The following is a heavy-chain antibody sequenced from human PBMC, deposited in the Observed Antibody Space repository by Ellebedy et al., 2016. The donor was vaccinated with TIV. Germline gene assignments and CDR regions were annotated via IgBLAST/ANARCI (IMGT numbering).Heavy chain of an antibody. Sequence: ASVKVSYKASGYTFTSYFLYWVRQAPGQGLEWMGIINPTSGNSNFAQKFQGRVTVTRDTSTSTVYMELSSLRSEDTAMYYCARGDNYFYDSSGYYYSYWGQGTLVTVSS. V-gene: IGHV1-46*01. CDR2: INPTSGNS. CDR3: ARGDNYFYDSSGYYYSY. D-gene: IGHD3-22*01. CDR1: GYTFTSYF. J-gene: IGHJ4*02.